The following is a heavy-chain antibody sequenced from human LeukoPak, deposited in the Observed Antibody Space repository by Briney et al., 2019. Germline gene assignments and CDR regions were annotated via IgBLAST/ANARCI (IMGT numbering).Heavy chain of an antibody. Sequence: PSETLSLTCTVSGGSISSYYWSWIRQPAGKGLEWIGYIYYSGSTNYNPSLKSRVTISVDTSKNQFSLKLSSVTAADTAVYYCARAGLDSSSWYGLNWFDPWGQGTLVTVSS. CDR3: ARAGLDSSSWYGLNWFDP. CDR2: IYYSGST. V-gene: IGHV4-59*01. J-gene: IGHJ5*02. D-gene: IGHD6-13*01. CDR1: GGSISSYY.